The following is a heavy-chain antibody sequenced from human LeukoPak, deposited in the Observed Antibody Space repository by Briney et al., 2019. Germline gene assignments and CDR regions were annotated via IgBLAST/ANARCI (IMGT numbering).Heavy chain of an antibody. CDR1: GDSISSSSYH. V-gene: IGHV4-39*01. CDR3: ADIAAAGSSRY. J-gene: IGHJ4*02. Sequence: SETLSLTCTVSGDSISSSSYHWGWIRQPPGKGLEWIGSIYYSGSTYYNPSLKSRVTISVDTSKNQFSLKLSSVTAADTAVYYCADIAAAGSSRYWGQGTLVTVSS. CDR2: IYYSGST. D-gene: IGHD6-13*01.